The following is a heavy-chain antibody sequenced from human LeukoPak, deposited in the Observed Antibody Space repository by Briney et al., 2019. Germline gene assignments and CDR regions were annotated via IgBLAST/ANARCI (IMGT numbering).Heavy chain of an antibody. CDR2: IWYDGSNK. V-gene: IGHV3-33*03. D-gene: IGHD1-7*01. Sequence: AGGSLTLSCAASGCTFSSYGMHWVRQAPGKGLEWVGVIWYDGSNKYYAYSVRRLFTISRDKSKNTLYLQMNSLRAEDTAVYYCAKDGTGTTEPDYYYYYMDVWGKGTTVTVSS. CDR1: GCTFSSYG. CDR3: AKDGTGTTEPDYYYYYMDV. J-gene: IGHJ6*03.